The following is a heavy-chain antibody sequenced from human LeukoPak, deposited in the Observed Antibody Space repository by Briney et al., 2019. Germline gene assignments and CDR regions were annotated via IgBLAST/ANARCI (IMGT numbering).Heavy chain of an antibody. CDR2: IYPADSDT. D-gene: IGHD2-2*01. J-gene: IGHJ5*02. CDR3: ARQSAAAQYTNWFDP. V-gene: IGHV5-51*01. CDR1: GYSFASFW. Sequence: KAGESLKISCKGSGYSFASFWIGWVRQMPGKGLEWMGVIYPADSDTRYSPSFQGRVTISADMSTSTAYLQWSTLKASDTAIYYCARQSAAAQYTNWFDPWGQGTLVTVSS.